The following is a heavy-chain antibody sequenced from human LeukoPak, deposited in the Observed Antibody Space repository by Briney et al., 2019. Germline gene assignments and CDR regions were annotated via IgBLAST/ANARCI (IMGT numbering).Heavy chain of an antibody. Sequence: PSETLSLTCTVSGGSISSSSYYWGWIRQPPGKGLEWIGSIYYSGSTYYNPSLKSRVTISVDTSKNQFSLKLSSVTAADTAVYYCARRGYSGSQGWFDPWGQGTLVTVSS. J-gene: IGHJ5*02. CDR1: GGSISSSSYY. D-gene: IGHD1-26*01. CDR2: IYYSGST. V-gene: IGHV4-39*01. CDR3: ARRGYSGSQGWFDP.